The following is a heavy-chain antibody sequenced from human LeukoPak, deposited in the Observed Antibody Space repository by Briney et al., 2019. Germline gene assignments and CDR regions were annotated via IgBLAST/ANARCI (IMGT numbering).Heavy chain of an antibody. D-gene: IGHD3-10*01. CDR3: ARAEPLWFGEFDY. J-gene: IGHJ4*02. CDR1: VYTFTGYY. V-gene: IGHV1-2*02. Sequence: ASVNVSCKASVYTFTGYYMHWVRQAPGQGLEWMGWINPNSGGTNYAQKFQGRVTMTRDTSISTAYMELSRLRSDDTAVYYCARAEPLWFGEFDYWGQGTLVTVSS. CDR2: INPNSGGT.